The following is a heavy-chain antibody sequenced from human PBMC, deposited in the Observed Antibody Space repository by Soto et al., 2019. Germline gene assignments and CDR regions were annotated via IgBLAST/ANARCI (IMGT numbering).Heavy chain of an antibody. CDR3: AKVSGPIVVVVAAINYMDV. CDR1: GFTFSSYA. Sequence: GESLKISCAASGFTFSSYAMSWVRQAPGKGLEWVSAISGSGGSTYYADSVKGRFTISRDNSKNTLYLQMNSLRAEDTAVYYCAKVSGPIVVVVAAINYMDVWGKGTTVTVSS. V-gene: IGHV3-23*01. D-gene: IGHD2-15*01. CDR2: ISGSGGST. J-gene: IGHJ6*03.